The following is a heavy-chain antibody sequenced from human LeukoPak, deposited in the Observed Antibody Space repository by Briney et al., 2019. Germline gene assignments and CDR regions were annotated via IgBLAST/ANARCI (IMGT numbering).Heavy chain of an antibody. V-gene: IGHV1-46*01. CDR2: INPSGGST. J-gene: IGHJ4*02. D-gene: IGHD2-2*01. Sequence: ASVKVSCKASGYTFTSYYMHWVRQAPGQGLEWMGIINPSGGSTSYAQKFQGRVTITADESTSTAYMELSSLRSEDTAVYYCAADPGYCSSTSCYAPVWGQGTLVTVSS. CDR1: GYTFTSYY. CDR3: AADPGYCSSTSCYAPV.